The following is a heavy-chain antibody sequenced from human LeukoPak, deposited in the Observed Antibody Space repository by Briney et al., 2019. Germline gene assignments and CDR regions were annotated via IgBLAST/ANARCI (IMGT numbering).Heavy chain of an antibody. D-gene: IGHD1-26*01. CDR2: VDPEDGET. V-gene: IGHV1-69-2*01. CDR3: ARFMGTEWEGGSNDAFDI. CDR1: GYTFTDYY. J-gene: IGHJ3*02. Sequence: GASVKVSCKASGYTFTDYYMHWVQQAPGKGLEWMGRVDPEDGETIYAEKFQGRVTITADTSTDTAYMELSSLRSEDTAVYYCARFMGTEWEGGSNDAFDIWGQGTMVTVSS.